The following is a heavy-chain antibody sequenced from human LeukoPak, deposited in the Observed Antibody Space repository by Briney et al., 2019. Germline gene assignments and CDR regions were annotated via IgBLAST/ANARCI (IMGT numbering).Heavy chain of an antibody. CDR1: GYTFTGYY. CDR3: ARDGPGYYFDY. V-gene: IGHV1-2*02. CDR2: INPNSGGT. D-gene: IGHD3-10*01. Sequence: GASVKVSCKASGYTFTGYYMHWVRQAPGQGLEGMGWINPNSGGTNYAPKFRGRVTMTRDTSISTAYMELSRLRSDDTAVYYWARDGPGYYFDYWGEGTLVTVSS. J-gene: IGHJ4*02.